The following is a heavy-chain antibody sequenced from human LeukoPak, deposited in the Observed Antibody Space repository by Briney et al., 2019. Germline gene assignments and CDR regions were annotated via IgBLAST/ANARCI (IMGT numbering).Heavy chain of an antibody. CDR3: ARETSLAGFASGLGFNY. V-gene: IGHV3-23*01. CDR1: GFTISSYA. Sequence: PGGSLRLSCAASGFTISSYAMSWVRQAPGKGLEWVSAISGSGGSTYYADSVKGRFTISRDNSKNTLYLQMNSLRAEDTAVYYCARETSLAGFASGLGFNYWGQGILVTVSS. J-gene: IGHJ4*02. D-gene: IGHD6-19*01. CDR2: ISGSGGST.